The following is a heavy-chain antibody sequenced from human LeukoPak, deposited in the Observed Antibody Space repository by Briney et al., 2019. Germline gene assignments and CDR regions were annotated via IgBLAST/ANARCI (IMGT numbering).Heavy chain of an antibody. V-gene: IGHV3-7*03. Sequence: GGSLRLSCAASGFMFSRCWMTWVRQAPGKGLEWVANIKEDGTKENYVDSVKGRFTIFRDNAKNLLFLQMNSLRAEDTAVYYCATPLDYYDSSGYHQGGGWGQGTLVTVSS. CDR3: ATPLDYYDSSGYHQGGG. CDR2: IKEDGTKE. J-gene: IGHJ4*02. CDR1: GFMFSRCW. D-gene: IGHD3-22*01.